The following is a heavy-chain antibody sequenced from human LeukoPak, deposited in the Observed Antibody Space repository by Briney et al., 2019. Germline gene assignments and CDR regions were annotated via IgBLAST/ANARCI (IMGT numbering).Heavy chain of an antibody. Sequence: GGSLRLSCAASGFTFNNAWMSWVRQAPGKGLEWVGLIKSKTDGGTTDYAAPVKGRFTIPRDDSKNTLYVQMNSLRTEDTAVYYCARGRGDWYEPALIYYFHYWGQGTLVTVSS. CDR3: ARGRGDWYEPALIYYFHY. J-gene: IGHJ4*02. V-gene: IGHV3-15*01. CDR1: GFTFNNAW. CDR2: IKSKTDGGTT. D-gene: IGHD6-19*01.